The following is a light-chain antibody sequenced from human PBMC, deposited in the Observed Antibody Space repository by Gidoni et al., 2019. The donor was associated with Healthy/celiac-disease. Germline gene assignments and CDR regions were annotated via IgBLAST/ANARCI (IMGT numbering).Light chain of an antibody. CDR3: SSYTSSSTLHLV. CDR2: DVS. V-gene: IGLV2-14*01. Sequence: LTQPASVSGSPGQSIPISCTGTSSDVGGYNYVSWYQQHPGKAPKLMIYDVSNRPSGVSNRFSGSKSGNTASLTISGLQAEDEADYYCSSYTSSSTLHLVFGGGTKLTVL. CDR1: SSDVGGYNY. J-gene: IGLJ3*02.